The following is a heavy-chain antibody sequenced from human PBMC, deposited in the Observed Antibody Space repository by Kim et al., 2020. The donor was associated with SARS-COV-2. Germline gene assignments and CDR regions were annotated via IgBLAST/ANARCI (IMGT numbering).Heavy chain of an antibody. CDR2: IYYSGST. CDR1: GGSFSSPSYY. D-gene: IGHD1-26*01. Sequence: SETLSLTCTVSGGSFSSPSYYWGWIRQPPGKGLEWIGSIYYSGSTYYNPSLKSRVTKSIDTSKNQFSLKLSSVTAADTAVYYCARLGRGSYYNFDYWGQGTLVTVSS. V-gene: IGHV4-39*01. CDR3: ARLGRGSYYNFDY. J-gene: IGHJ4*02.